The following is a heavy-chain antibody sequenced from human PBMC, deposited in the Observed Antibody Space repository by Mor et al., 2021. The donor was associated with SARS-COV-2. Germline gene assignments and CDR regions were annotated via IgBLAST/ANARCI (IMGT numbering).Heavy chain of an antibody. V-gene: IGHV4-34*01. Sequence: RGLEWIGEINRSGRTNYNPSLKSRVTISLDTSKKQFSLNLTSVTAADTAVYYCARGHGQWLARKGNWFDPWGQGTLVTVSS. CDR2: INRSGRT. D-gene: IGHD6-19*01. J-gene: IGHJ5*02. CDR3: ARGHGQWLARKGNWFDP.